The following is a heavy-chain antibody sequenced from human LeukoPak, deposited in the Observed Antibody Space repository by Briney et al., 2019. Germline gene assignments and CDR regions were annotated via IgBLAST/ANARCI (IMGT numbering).Heavy chain of an antibody. D-gene: IGHD1-7*01. Sequence: GGSLRLSCAASGFTFSSYAMSWVRQAPGKGLEWVSSISVSSSYVFYADSVKGRFTISRDNAKNSLYLQMNGLRAEDTAIYYCTRGGRGELPFDYGGQGPLVTVSS. J-gene: IGHJ4*02. V-gene: IGHV3-21*01. CDR1: GFTFSSYA. CDR3: TRGGRGELPFDY. CDR2: ISVSSSYV.